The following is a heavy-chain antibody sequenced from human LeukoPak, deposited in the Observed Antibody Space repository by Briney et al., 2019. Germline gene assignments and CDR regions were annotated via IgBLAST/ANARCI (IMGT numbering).Heavy chain of an antibody. CDR1: GGTFSSYA. V-gene: IGHV1-69*13. D-gene: IGHD2-15*01. CDR2: IIPIFGTA. CDR3: ASRPDQHLLYYFDY. Sequence: SVKVSCKASGGTFSSYAISWVRQAPGQGLEWMGGIIPIFGTANYAQKFQGRVTITADESTSTAYMELSSLRSEDTAVYYCASRPDQHLLYYFDYWGQGALVTVSS. J-gene: IGHJ4*02.